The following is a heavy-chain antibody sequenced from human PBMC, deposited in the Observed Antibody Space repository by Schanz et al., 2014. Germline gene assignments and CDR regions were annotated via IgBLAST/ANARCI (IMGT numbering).Heavy chain of an antibody. Sequence: QVQLVQSGTQVKKPGASVKVSCKASGYTFTSDSMHWVRQAPGQGLEWMGRIVPIAGITNYAQRFQGRVTITADKSSDTAYMELSSLRSEDTAVYYCAREVGLYDRGWFDPWGQGTLVIVSS. CDR3: AREVGLYDRGWFDP. CDR2: IVPIAGIT. D-gene: IGHD3-22*01. V-gene: IGHV1-46*01. CDR1: GYTFTSDS. J-gene: IGHJ5*02.